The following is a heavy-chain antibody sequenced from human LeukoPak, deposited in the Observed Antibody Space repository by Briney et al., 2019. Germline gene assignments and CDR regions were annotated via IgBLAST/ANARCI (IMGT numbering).Heavy chain of an antibody. V-gene: IGHV1-2*02. Sequence: GASVKVSCKAPGYTFTGYYMHWVRQAPGQGLEWMGWINPNSGGTNYAQKFQGRVTMTRNTSISTAYMELSRLRSDDTAVYYCASIRGYSSGWSPGDYWGQGTLVTVSS. CDR3: ASIRGYSSGWSPGDY. CDR2: INPNSGGT. D-gene: IGHD6-19*01. CDR1: GYTFTGYY. J-gene: IGHJ4*02.